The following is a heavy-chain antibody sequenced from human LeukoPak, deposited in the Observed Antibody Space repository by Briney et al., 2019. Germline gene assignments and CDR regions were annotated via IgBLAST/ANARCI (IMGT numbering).Heavy chain of an antibody. D-gene: IGHD5-18*01. J-gene: IGHJ5*01. CDR2: IYSAGTT. V-gene: IGHV3-66*01. CDR3: ARGDDTAMVSGGYNWFDS. CDR1: GFTVSSNY. Sequence: PGGSLRLSCAASGFTVSSNYMSWVRQAPGKGLEWVSIIYSAGTTYYADSVRGRFTISRDNSKSTLFLQMNSLRAEDTAVYYCARGDDTAMVSGGYNWFDSWGQGTLVTVSS.